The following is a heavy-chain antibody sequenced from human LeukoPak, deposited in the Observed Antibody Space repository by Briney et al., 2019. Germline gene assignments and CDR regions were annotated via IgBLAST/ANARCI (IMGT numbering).Heavy chain of an antibody. CDR3: ARARGRGYQLPHDAFDI. D-gene: IGHD2-2*01. CDR2: INHSGST. CDR1: GGSFSGYY. Sequence: SETLSLTCAVYGGSFSGYYWSWIRQPPGKGPEWIGEINHSGSTNYNPSLKSRVTISVDTSKNQFSLKLSSVTAADTAVYYCARARGRGYQLPHDAFDIWGQGTMVTVSS. V-gene: IGHV4-34*01. J-gene: IGHJ3*02.